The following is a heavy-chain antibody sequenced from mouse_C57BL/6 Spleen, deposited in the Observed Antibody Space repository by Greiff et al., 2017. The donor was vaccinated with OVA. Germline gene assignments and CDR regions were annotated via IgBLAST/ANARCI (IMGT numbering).Heavy chain of an antibody. D-gene: IGHD2-5*01. J-gene: IGHJ2*01. V-gene: IGHV5-6*01. Sequence: EVHLVESGGDLVKPGGSLKLSCAASGFTFSSYGMSWVRQTPDKRLEWVATISSGGSYTSYPDSVKGRFTISRDNAKNTLYLQMSSLKSEDTAMYYCARHPYYSNQYYFDYWGQGTTLTVSS. CDR2: ISSGGSYT. CDR1: GFTFSSYG. CDR3: ARHPYYSNQYYFDY.